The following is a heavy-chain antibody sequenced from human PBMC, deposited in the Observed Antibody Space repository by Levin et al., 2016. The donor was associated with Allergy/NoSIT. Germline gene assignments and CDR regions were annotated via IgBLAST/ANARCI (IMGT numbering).Heavy chain of an antibody. CDR3: ARASSGMLTPYNFDY. J-gene: IGHJ4*02. V-gene: IGHV5-51*01. Sequence: GESLKISCKGSGYSFTDYWIGWVRQLPGKGLEWMGVVYPGDSDTKYSPSFQGHVTVSLDKSITTVYLHWSGLTAADTAMYYCARASSGMLTPYNFDYWGRGTLVTVSS. CDR1: GYSFTDYW. CDR2: VYPGDSDT. D-gene: IGHD3-16*01.